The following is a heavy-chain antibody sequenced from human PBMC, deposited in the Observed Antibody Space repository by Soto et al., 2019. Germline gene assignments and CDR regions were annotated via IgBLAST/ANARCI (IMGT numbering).Heavy chain of an antibody. D-gene: IGHD2-8*02. CDR3: ARDKITGLFDY. Sequence: SETLSLTCSVSGGSITSSSYYWGWIRQPPGKGLECIGNIYYDGNTNYNPSLKSRVTISVDTSKNQFSLKLTSVTAADTAVYYCARDKITGLFDYWGQGTLVTVSS. CDR2: IYYDGNT. J-gene: IGHJ4*02. V-gene: IGHV4-39*07. CDR1: GGSITSSSYY.